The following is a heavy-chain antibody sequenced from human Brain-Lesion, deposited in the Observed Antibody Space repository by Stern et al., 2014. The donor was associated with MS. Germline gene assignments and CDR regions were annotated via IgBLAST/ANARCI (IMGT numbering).Heavy chain of an antibody. CDR3: ARGRVVPGFQYYATDV. V-gene: IGHV4-61*02. Sequence: QVQLVQSGPGLVKPSQTLSLSCTVSGGSISSGGYYWSWIRQPAGKGLEWIGRIFNSGSTSYNPSLKSRGTISKDTSQNQFSLRLNSMTAADTAVYYCARGRVVPGFQYYATDVWGQGTTVIVSS. J-gene: IGHJ6*02. CDR1: GGSISSGGYY. CDR2: IFNSGST. D-gene: IGHD2-2*01.